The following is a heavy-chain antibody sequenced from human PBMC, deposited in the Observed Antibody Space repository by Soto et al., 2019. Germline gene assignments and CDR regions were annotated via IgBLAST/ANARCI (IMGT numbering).Heavy chain of an antibody. V-gene: IGHV3-23*01. CDR1: TGYA. Sequence: GGSLRLSXTALTGYAMSWVRRGPGKGLEWISTISPTGNTHYADSVEGRFTISRDDSKNTFYLQMNSLRADDTGVYYCAKDPSTGHADLWGQGTLVTVSS. CDR2: ISPTGNT. D-gene: IGHD3-9*01. CDR3: AKDPSTGHADL. J-gene: IGHJ5*02.